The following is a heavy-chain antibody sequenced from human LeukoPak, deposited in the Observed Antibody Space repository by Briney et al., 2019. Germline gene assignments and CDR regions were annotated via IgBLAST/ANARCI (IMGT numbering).Heavy chain of an antibody. CDR2: VFHSGST. D-gene: IGHD1-14*01. V-gene: IGHV4-4*02. Sequence: SETLSLTCAVSGGFISSGHWWSWVRPSPGKGLEWIGEVFHSGSTNYNPSLESRVTISVDTSKKEFSLKLNSVTAADTAVYYCARTSYNSGPTPGGYWGRGTLVTVSS. CDR3: ARTSYNSGPTPGGY. CDR1: GGFISSGHW. J-gene: IGHJ4*02.